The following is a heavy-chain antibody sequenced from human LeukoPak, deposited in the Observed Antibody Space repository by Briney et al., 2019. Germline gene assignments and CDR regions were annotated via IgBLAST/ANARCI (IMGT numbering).Heavy chain of an antibody. Sequence: PSETLSLTCAVYGGSFSGYYWSWIRQPPGKGLEWIGEINHSGSTNYNPSLKSRVTISVDTSKNQFSLKLSSVTAADTAVYYCARGGYCSSTSCRTKNTFDYWGQGTLVTVSS. D-gene: IGHD2-2*01. CDR3: ARGGYCSSTSCRTKNTFDY. J-gene: IGHJ4*02. V-gene: IGHV4-34*01. CDR1: GGSFSGYY. CDR2: INHSGST.